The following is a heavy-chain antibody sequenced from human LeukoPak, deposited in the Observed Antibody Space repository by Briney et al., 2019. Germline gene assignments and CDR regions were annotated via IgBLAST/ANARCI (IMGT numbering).Heavy chain of an antibody. V-gene: IGHV1-69*04. CDR3: ASSGGSYSPWPYNFEIYGMDV. Sequence: SVKVSCKASGGTFSSYAISWVRQAPGQGLEWMGRIIPILGIANYAQKFQGRVTITADKSTNTAYMELSSLRSEDTAVYYCASSGGSYSPWPYNFEIYGMDVWGQGTTVTVSS. D-gene: IGHD1-26*01. J-gene: IGHJ6*02. CDR2: IIPILGIA. CDR1: GGTFSSYA.